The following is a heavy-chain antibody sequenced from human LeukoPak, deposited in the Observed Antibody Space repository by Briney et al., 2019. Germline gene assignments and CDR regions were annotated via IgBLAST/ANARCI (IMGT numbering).Heavy chain of an antibody. V-gene: IGHV1-69*05. D-gene: IGHD6-13*01. Sequence: ASVKVSCKASGGTFSSYAISWGRQAPGQGLEWMGRIIPIFGTANYAQKFQGRVTITTDESTSTAYMELSSLRSEDTAVYYCARDGGIAAAGIRFDPWGQGTLVTVSS. CDR3: ARDGGIAAAGIRFDP. CDR2: IIPIFGTA. J-gene: IGHJ5*02. CDR1: GGTFSSYA.